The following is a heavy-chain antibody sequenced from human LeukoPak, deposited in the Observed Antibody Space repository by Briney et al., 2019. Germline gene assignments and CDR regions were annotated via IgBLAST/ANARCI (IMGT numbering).Heavy chain of an antibody. CDR1: GFTFSDYY. V-gene: IGHV3-11*01. CDR2: ISSSGSTI. CDR3: ARAGIAAAENWFDP. D-gene: IGHD6-13*01. Sequence: GGSLRLSCAASGFTFSDYYMSWIRQAPGKGLEWVSYISSSGSTIYYADSVKGRFTISRDNAKNSRYLQMNSLRAEDTAMHYCARAGIAAAENWFDPWGQGTLVTVSS. J-gene: IGHJ5*02.